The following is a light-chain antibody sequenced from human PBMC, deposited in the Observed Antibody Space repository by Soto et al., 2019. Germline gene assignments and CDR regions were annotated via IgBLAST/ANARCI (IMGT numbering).Light chain of an antibody. CDR1: SRDVGSYNL. CDR2: EGS. V-gene: IGLV2-23*01. J-gene: IGLJ2*01. Sequence: QSALTQPASVSGSPGQSITISCTGTSRDVGSYNLVSWYQQHPGKAPKLTIYEGSKRPSGVSNRFSGSKSGNTASLTISGLQAEDEADYYCCSYAGSSTSVVFGGGTQLTVL. CDR3: CSYAGSSTSVV.